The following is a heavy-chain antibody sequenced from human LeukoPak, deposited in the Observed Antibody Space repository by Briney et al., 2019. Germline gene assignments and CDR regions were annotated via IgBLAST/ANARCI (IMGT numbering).Heavy chain of an antibody. Sequence: AGSLTLSCTASGFTFSSYGMNWVRQAPGKGLEWVAVISYDGSNKYYADSVKGRFTISRDNSKNTLYLQMNSLRAEDTAVYYCAKDTFDPWGQGTMVTVSS. J-gene: IGHJ5*02. CDR1: GFTFSSYG. CDR3: AKDTFDP. V-gene: IGHV3-30*18. CDR2: ISYDGSNK.